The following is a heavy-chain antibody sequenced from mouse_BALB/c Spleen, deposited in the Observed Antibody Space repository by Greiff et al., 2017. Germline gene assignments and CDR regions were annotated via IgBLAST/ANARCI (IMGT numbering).Heavy chain of an antibody. CDR3: TRITTVVATDYAMDY. D-gene: IGHD1-1*01. CDR1: GYTFTSYY. CDR2: INPSNGGT. J-gene: IGHJ4*01. V-gene: IGHV1S81*02. Sequence: QVQLQQSGAELVKPGASVKLFCKASGYTFTSYYMYWVKQRPGQGLEWIGEINPSNGGTNFNEKFKSKATLTVDKSSSTAYMQLSSLTSEDSAVYYCTRITTVVATDYAMDYWGQGTSVTVSS.